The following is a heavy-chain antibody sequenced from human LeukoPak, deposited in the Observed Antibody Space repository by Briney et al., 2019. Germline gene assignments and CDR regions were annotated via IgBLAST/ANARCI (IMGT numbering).Heavy chain of an antibody. CDR3: ARGGGNYDFWSGYYAYAFDI. CDR2: INHSGST. D-gene: IGHD3-3*01. J-gene: IGHJ3*02. Sequence: SETLSLTCAVYGGSFSGYYWSRIRQPPGKGLEWIGEINHSGSTNYNPSLKSRVTISVDTSKNQFSLKLSSVTAADTAVYYCARGGGNYDFWSGYYAYAFDIWGQGTMVTVSS. CDR1: GGSFSGYY. V-gene: IGHV4-34*01.